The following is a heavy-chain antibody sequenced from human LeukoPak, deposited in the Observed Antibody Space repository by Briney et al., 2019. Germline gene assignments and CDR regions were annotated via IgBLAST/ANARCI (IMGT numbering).Heavy chain of an antibody. V-gene: IGHV4-59*08. CDR1: GGAISNYY. Sequence: SETLSLTCTVSGGAISNYYWSWIRQPPGKGLEWIAYIYYSGSANYSPSLKSRVTISVDTSRDRFSLNLSSVTAADTAVYYCARSPVSYWHFDLWGRGTLVTVSS. CDR3: ARSPVSYWHFDL. CDR2: IYYSGSA. J-gene: IGHJ2*01. D-gene: IGHD5/OR15-5a*01.